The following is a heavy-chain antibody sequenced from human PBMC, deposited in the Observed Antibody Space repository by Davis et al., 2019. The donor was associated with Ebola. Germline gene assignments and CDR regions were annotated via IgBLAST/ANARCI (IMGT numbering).Heavy chain of an antibody. CDR2: IYYSGST. D-gene: IGHD7-27*01. CDR3: ARALNWGNFDY. CDR1: GGSISSYY. Sequence: PSETLSLTCTVSGGSISSYYWSWIRQPPGKGLEWIGYIYYSGSTNYNPSLKSRVTISVDTSKNQFSLKLSSVTAADTAVYYCARALNWGNFDYWGQGTLVTVSS. J-gene: IGHJ4*02. V-gene: IGHV4-59*01.